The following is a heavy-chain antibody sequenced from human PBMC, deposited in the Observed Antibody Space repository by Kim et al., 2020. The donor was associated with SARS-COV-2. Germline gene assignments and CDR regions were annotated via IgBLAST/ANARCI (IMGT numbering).Heavy chain of an antibody. J-gene: IGHJ4*02. CDR3: AKDKSGSYHGFDC. V-gene: IGHV3-23*01. Sequence: GGSLRLSCAASGFILSNYAMSWVRQAPGKGLEWVSTISGSGYSTYYADSVKGRFTISRDTSKNTLYLQMNSLRAEDSAIYYCAKDKSGSYHGFDCWGQGTLVTVSS. CDR1: GFILSNYA. D-gene: IGHD1-26*01. CDR2: ISGSGYST.